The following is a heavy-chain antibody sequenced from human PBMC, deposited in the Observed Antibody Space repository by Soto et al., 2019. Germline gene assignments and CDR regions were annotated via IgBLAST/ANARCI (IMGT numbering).Heavy chain of an antibody. Sequence: GGSRRLACSACGFTFSNYAMNWVRQAPGRRLEYVAAITSDGLKTYYPDSVKGRFTISRDNSKNTLYLQISSLTTDDTALYYCVTATGYYGFWGQGALVTVSS. CDR2: ITSDGLKT. J-gene: IGHJ4*02. V-gene: IGHV3-64D*08. D-gene: IGHD3-9*01. CDR1: GFTFSNYA. CDR3: VTATGYYGF.